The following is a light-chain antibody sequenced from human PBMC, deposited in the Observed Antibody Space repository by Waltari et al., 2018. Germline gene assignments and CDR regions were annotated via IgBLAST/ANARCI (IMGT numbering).Light chain of an antibody. CDR1: QSVSSD. CDR3: QQYCTSPPT. V-gene: IGKV3-15*01. Sequence: EIVMTQSPATLSVSPGERVTLSCRASQSVSSDLAWYQQKPGQTPRLLIFGASTRATGVPARFIGTGSGTEFTLTVSSLQSEDSAVYYCQQYCTSPPTFGQGTQVEIK. CDR2: GAS. J-gene: IGKJ2*01.